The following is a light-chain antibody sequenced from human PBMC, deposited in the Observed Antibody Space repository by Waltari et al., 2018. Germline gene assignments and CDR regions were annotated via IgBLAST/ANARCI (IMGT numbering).Light chain of an antibody. J-gene: IGLJ3*02. CDR2: KDT. CDR3: HSIDSRGTWV. Sequence: SYELVQPPSVSVSPRQTAKITCSGDALAHQYAYWYQKKPGQAPILMSYKDTERPSGVPGRFSGSTSGTTVTLTISGVQAEDESEYYCHSIDSRGTWVFGGGTKLTVL. V-gene: IGLV3-25*03. CDR1: ALAHQY.